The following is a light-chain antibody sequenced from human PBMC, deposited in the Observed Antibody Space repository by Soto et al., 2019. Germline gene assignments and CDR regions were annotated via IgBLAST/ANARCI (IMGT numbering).Light chain of an antibody. CDR3: NSYASSSARV. CDR1: SNDVGAFNY. CDR2: EVS. V-gene: IGLV2-14*01. Sequence: QSALTQPASVSGSPGQSITISCTGTSNDVGAFNYVSWYQQYPGKAPKLIIYEVSNRPSGVSNRFSGSKSGNTASLTISGLQAEDEADYYCNSYASSSARVFGGGTKLTVL. J-gene: IGLJ2*01.